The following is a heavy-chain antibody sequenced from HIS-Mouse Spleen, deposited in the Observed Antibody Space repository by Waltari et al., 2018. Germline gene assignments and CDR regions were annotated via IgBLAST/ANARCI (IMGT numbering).Heavy chain of an antibody. V-gene: IGHV3-7*01. CDR3: ARDGGTGDFDY. Sequence: EVQLVESGGGLVQPGGSLRLSCAASGFTFSSYWMSWVRKAPGKGLEWVANIKQDGSEKYYVDSVKGRFPISRDNAKNSLYLQMNSLRAEDTAVYYCARDGGTGDFDYWGQGTLVTVSS. CDR2: IKQDGSEK. J-gene: IGHJ4*02. CDR1: GFTFSSYW. D-gene: IGHD7-27*01.